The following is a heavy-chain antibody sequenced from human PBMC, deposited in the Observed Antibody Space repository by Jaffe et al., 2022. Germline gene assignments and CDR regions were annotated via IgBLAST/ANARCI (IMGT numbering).Heavy chain of an antibody. CDR2: IYHSGST. V-gene: IGHV4-38-2*01. CDR3: ARGRGDYDSSGYYYDVAQGGDMDV. J-gene: IGHJ6*03. Sequence: QVQLQESGPGLVKPSETLSLTCAVSGYSISSGYYWGWIRQPPGKGLEWIGSIYHSGSTYYNPSLKSRVTISVDTSKNQFSLKLSSVTAADTAVYYCARGRGDYDSSGYYYDVAQGGDMDVWGKGTTVTVSS. CDR1: GYSISSGYY. D-gene: IGHD3-22*01.